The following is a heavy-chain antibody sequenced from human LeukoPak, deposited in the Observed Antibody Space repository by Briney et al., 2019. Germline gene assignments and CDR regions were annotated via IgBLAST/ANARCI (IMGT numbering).Heavy chain of an antibody. D-gene: IGHD3-22*01. CDR3: ARLYYDSSGYLNDAFDI. CDR1: GGSISSYY. Sequence: SETLSLTCTVSGGSISSYYWSWIRQPPGKGLEWIGYIYYSGSTNYNPSLKSRVTISVDTSKNQFSLKLSSVTAADTAVYYCARLYYDSSGYLNDAFDIWGQGTMVTVSS. V-gene: IGHV4-59*01. CDR2: IYYSGST. J-gene: IGHJ3*02.